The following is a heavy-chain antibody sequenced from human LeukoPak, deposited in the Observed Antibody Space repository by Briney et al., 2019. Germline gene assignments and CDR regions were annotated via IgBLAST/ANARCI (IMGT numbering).Heavy chain of an antibody. CDR2: IYYSGST. J-gene: IGHJ5*02. V-gene: IGHV4-59*08. D-gene: IGHD6-13*01. CDR1: GGSISSYY. CDR3: ARGDYSSSWYEYNWFDP. Sequence: SETLSLTCTVSGGSISSYYWSWIRQPPGKGLEWIGYIYYSGSTNYNPSLKGRVTISVDTSKNQFSLKLNSVTAADTAVYYCARGDYSSSWYEYNWFDPWGQGTLVTVSS.